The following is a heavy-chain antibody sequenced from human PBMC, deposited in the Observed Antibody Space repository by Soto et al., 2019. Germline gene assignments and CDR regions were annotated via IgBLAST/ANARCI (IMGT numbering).Heavy chain of an antibody. V-gene: IGHV6-1*01. CDR1: GDSVSSNSAA. CDR3: ARGNRRVTIFGVVPNWFDP. D-gene: IGHD3-3*01. Sequence: PSQTLSLTCAISGDSVSSNSAAWNWIRQSPSRGLEWLGRTYYRSKWYNDYAVSVKSRITINPDTSKNQFSLQLNSVTPEDTAVYYCARGNRRVTIFGVVPNWFDPWGQGTLVTVSS. CDR2: TYYRSKWYN. J-gene: IGHJ5*02.